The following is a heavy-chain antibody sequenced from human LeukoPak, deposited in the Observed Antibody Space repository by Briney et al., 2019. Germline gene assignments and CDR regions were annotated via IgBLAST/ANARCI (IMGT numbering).Heavy chain of an antibody. D-gene: IGHD3-3*01. CDR3: ARRRYYDFWSGYGDDY. CDR1: GGSISSSSYY. J-gene: IGHJ4*02. Sequence: SETLSLTCTVSGGSISSSSYYWGWIRQPPGKGLEWIGSIYYSGSTYYNPSLKSRVTISVDTSKNQFSLKLSSVTAADTAVYYCARRRYYDFWSGYGDDYWGQGTLVTVSS. CDR2: IYYSGST. V-gene: IGHV4-39*01.